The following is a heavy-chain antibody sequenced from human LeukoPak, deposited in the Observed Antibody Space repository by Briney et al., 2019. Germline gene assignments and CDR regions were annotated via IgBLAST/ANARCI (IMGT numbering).Heavy chain of an antibody. CDR2: INWDSVKT. D-gene: IGHD2-2*01. CDR1: GFTLDVYA. Sequence: GGSLRLSCAPSGFTLDVYAMHWVRQAPGGGLGWVSLINWDSVKTYYEDSVKGRFTISRDNSKNSLYLQMNSLRIEDTALYYCAKFSGRYCSSTSCRNYFDYWGQGTLVTVSS. J-gene: IGHJ4*01. V-gene: IGHV3-43*01. CDR3: AKFSGRYCSSTSCRNYFDY.